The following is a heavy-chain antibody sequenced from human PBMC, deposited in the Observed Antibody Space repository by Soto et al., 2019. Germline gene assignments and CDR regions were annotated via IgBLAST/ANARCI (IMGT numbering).Heavy chain of an antibody. D-gene: IGHD4-17*01. V-gene: IGHV4-59*01. J-gene: IGHJ6*02. CDR1: GDSITNYF. CDR2: MHPSGGT. CDR3: ARVTYGDYENYYYYGMDV. Sequence: PSETLSLTCIGSGDSITNYFWTWIRQSPGKSLEWIGHMHPSGGTYYNPSLKSRLTLSLDMSKNHFSLRAEDTAVYYCARVTYGDYENYYYYGMDVWGQGTTVTVSS.